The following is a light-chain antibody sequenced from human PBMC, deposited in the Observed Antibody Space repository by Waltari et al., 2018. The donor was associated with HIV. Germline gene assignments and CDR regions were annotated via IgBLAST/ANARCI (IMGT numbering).Light chain of an antibody. CDR1: SSDIGEYNY. CDR3: SSYTTIDTWV. V-gene: IGLV2-14*01. J-gene: IGLJ3*02. CDR2: DVR. Sequence: QSALTQPASVSESPGQSLTISCTGTSSDIGEYNYVSWFQHHPTKALQLIIFDVRYRPSAVSNRFSGSKSGNTASLTISGLQAEDEADYYCSSYTTIDTWVFGGGTKLTVL.